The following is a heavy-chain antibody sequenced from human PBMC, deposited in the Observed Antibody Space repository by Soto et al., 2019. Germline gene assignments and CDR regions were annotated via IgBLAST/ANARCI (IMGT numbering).Heavy chain of an antibody. CDR1: GYSFTSYW. V-gene: IGHV5-51*01. J-gene: IGHJ3*02. CDR2: IYPGDSDT. D-gene: IGHD6-13*01. Sequence: LGESLKISCKVSGYSFTSYWIGWVRQMPGKGLEWMGIIYPGDSDTRYSPSFQGQVTISADKSISTAYLQWSSLKASDTAMYYCARPIIAAAGNDAFDIWGQGTMVTVSS. CDR3: ARPIIAAAGNDAFDI.